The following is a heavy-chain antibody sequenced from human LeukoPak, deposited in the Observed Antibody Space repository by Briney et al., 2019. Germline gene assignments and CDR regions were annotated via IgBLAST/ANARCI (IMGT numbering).Heavy chain of an antibody. Sequence: GRSLRLSCAASGFTFDDYAMPWVRQAPGKGLEWVSGISWNSGSIGYADSVKGRFTISRDNAKNSLYLQMNSLRAEDTALYYCAKGHSGYDRGRSSPDYWGQGTLVTVSS. CDR1: GFTFDDYA. D-gene: IGHD5-12*01. J-gene: IGHJ4*02. V-gene: IGHV3-9*01. CDR2: ISWNSGSI. CDR3: AKGHSGYDRGRSSPDY.